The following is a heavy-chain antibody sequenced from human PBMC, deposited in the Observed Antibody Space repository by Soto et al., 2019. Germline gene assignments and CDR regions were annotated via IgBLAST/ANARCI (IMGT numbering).Heavy chain of an antibody. CDR2: IIPIFGTA. CDR3: ARQVQSTIFGVAYYYYGMDV. V-gene: IGHV1-69*06. D-gene: IGHD3-3*01. J-gene: IGHJ6*02. Sequence: ASVKVSCKASGGTFSSYAISWVRQAPGQGLEWMGGIIPIFGTANYAQKFQGRVTITADKSTSTAYMELSSLRSEDTAVYYCARQVQSTIFGVAYYYYGMDVWGQGTTVTVSS. CDR1: GGTFSSYA.